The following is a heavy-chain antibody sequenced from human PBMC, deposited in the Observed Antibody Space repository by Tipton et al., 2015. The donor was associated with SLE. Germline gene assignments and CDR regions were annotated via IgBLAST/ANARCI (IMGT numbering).Heavy chain of an antibody. CDR2: IYYSGST. J-gene: IGHJ4*02. D-gene: IGHD3-22*01. Sequence: LRLSCTVSGGSISCHYWSWIRQLPGKGLEWIGYIYYSGSTNYNPSLKSRVTISVDTSKNQFSLKLSSVTAADTAIYYCARDAPMRIWGQGTLVTVSS. CDR1: GGSISCHY. CDR3: ARDAPMRI. V-gene: IGHV4-59*11.